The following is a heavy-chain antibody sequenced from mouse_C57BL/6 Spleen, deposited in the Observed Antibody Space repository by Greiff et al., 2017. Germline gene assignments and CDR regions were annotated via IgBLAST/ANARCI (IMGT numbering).Heavy chain of an antibody. J-gene: IGHJ3*01. V-gene: IGHV1-69*01. CDR1: GYTFTSYW. CDR3: AVYYCYPFAY. CDR2: IDPSDSYT. D-gene: IGHD2-2*01. Sequence: QVQLQQSGAELVMPGASVKLSCKASGYTFTSYWMHWVKQRPGQGLEWIGEIDPSDSYTNYNQKFKGKSTLTVDKSSSTAYMQLSSLTSEDSAVYYCAVYYCYPFAYWGQGTLVTVSA.